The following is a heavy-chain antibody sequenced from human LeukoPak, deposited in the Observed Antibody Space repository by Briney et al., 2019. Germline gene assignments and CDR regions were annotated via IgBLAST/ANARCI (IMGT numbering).Heavy chain of an antibody. CDR3: ARDIAAAGTGTLREDYYYYYGMDV. CDR2: ISYDGSNK. V-gene: IGHV3-30*07. CDR1: GFTFSSYA. D-gene: IGHD6-13*01. Sequence: QPGGSLRLSCAASGFTFSSYAMHWVRQAPGKGLEWVAVISYDGSNKYYADSVKGRITISRDNAKNSLYLQMNSLRAEDTAVYYCARDIAAAGTGTLREDYYYYYGMDVWGQGTTVTVSS. J-gene: IGHJ6*02.